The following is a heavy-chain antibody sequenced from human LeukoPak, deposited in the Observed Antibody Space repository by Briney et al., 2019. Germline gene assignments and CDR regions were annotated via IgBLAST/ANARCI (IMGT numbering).Heavy chain of an antibody. D-gene: IGHD3-16*01. Sequence: PSETLSLTCTVSGGSLSRYWWSWIRQPPGKGLEWIGYIYHSGSTNYNPSLKSRVTISVDTSKSQFSLRPKSVTAADTAVYYCARGGGILNWFDPWGQGTLVTVSS. V-gene: IGHV4-59*01. CDR1: GGSLSRYW. J-gene: IGHJ5*02. CDR3: ARGGGILNWFDP. CDR2: IYHSGST.